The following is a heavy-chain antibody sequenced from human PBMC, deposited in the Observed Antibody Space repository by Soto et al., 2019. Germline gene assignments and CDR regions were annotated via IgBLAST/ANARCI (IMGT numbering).Heavy chain of an antibody. CDR1: GGTFSSYS. Sequence: QVQLVQSGAEVKKPGSSVKVSCKASGGTFSSYSINWVRQAPGQGLEWMGEIIPIFGTANYAQKCQGRVTITADECTSTAYMELGSLRSEDTAVYYCARDGGRHSGGIDYWGQGTLVTVSS. V-gene: IGHV1-69*01. CDR2: IIPIFGTA. J-gene: IGHJ4*02. D-gene: IGHD1-26*01. CDR3: ARDGGRHSGGIDY.